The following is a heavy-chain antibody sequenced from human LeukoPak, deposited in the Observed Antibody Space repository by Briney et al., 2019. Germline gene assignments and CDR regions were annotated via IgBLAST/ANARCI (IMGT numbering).Heavy chain of an antibody. Sequence: SETLSLTCAVYGGSFSGYYWSWIRQPPGKGPEWIGEINHSGSTNYNPSLKSRVTISVDTSKNQFSLKLSSVTAADTAVYYCARRYDILTEDWFDPWGQGTLVTVSS. CDR2: INHSGST. J-gene: IGHJ5*02. CDR1: GGSFSGYY. CDR3: ARRYDILTEDWFDP. V-gene: IGHV4-34*01. D-gene: IGHD3-9*01.